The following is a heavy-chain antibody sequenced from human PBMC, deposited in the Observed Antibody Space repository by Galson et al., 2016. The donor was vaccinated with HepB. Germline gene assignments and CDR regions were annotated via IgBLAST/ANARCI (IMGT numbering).Heavy chain of an antibody. CDR3: AKDQREWLVRNLDC. CDR1: GFTFNKYA. CDR2: IWSDGRSQ. V-gene: IGHV3-33*03. Sequence: SLRLSCAASGFTFNKYAMHWVRQVPGKGLEWMALIWSDGRSQSYADSVKGRFTISRDNSKNTLFLQMNSLRVEDTAVYYCAKDQREWLVRNLDCWGQGALVTVSS. D-gene: IGHD6-19*01. J-gene: IGHJ4*02.